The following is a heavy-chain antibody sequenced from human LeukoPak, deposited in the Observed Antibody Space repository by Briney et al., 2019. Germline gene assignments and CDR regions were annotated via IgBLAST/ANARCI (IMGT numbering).Heavy chain of an antibody. D-gene: IGHD1-20*01. CDR1: GYTFTGYD. CDR3: ARGRLNGNVDF. Sequence: SVKVSFKTSGYTFTGYDINWVRQAAGQGFEWMGWMHPNSGDTGYAHNLQGRITITRDSSTATVFMELSSLRSEDTAMYYCARGRLNGNVDFWGQGTLVTVSS. J-gene: IGHJ4*02. CDR2: MHPNSGDT. V-gene: IGHV1-8*01.